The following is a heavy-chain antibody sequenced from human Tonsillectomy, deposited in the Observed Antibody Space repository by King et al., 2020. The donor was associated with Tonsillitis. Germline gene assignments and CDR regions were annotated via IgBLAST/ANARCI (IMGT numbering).Heavy chain of an antibody. Sequence: QLVQSGAEVKKPGESLRISCKGSGYSFTSYWISWVRQMPGKGLEWMGRIDPSDSYTNYSPSFQGHVTISADKSLSTAYLQWSRLEASDTALYYCATGSGSYYSSLDYWGQGTLVTVSS. D-gene: IGHD3-10*01. J-gene: IGHJ4*02. V-gene: IGHV5-10-1*03. CDR1: GYSFTSYW. CDR2: IDPSDSYT. CDR3: ATGSGSYYSSLDY.